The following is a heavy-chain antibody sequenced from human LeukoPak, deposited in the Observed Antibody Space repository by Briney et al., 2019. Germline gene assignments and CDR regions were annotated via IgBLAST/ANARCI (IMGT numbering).Heavy chain of an antibody. J-gene: IGHJ3*02. V-gene: IGHV1-8*03. D-gene: IGHD3-22*01. CDR3: ARTYYYDSSGYIDAFDI. CDR2: MNPNSGNT. Sequence: ASVKVSCKASGGTFSSYAISWVRQATGQGLEWMGWMNPNSGNTGYAQKFQGRVTITRNTSISTAYMELSSLRSEDTAVYYCARTYYYDSSGYIDAFDIWGQGTMVTVSS. CDR1: GGTFSSYA.